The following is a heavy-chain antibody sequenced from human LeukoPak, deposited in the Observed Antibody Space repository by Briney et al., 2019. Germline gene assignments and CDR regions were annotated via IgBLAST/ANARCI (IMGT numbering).Heavy chain of an antibody. CDR2: ISSSSSTI. J-gene: IGHJ6*04. CDR3: ARDLGITMIVPMDV. CDR1: GYSINNGYY. V-gene: IGHV3-11*04. D-gene: IGHD3-22*01. Sequence: LSLTCTVSGYSINNGYYWGWFRQAPGKGLEWVSYISSSSSTIYYADSVKGRFTISRDNAKNSLYLQMNSLRAEDTAVYYCARDLGITMIVPMDVWGKGTTVTVSS.